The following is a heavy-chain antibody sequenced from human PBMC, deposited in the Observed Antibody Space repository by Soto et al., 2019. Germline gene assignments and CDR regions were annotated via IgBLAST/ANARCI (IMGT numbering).Heavy chain of an antibody. CDR1: GYTFTGYY. CDR2: INPNSGGT. D-gene: IGHD2-2*01. V-gene: IGHV1-2*02. CDR3: AREAAYCSSTSCSAIYYYYGMDV. Sequence: ASVKVSCKASGYTFTGYYMHWVRQAPGQGLEWMGWINPNSGGTNYAQKFQGRVTMTRDTSISTAYMELSRLRSDYTAVYYCAREAAYCSSTSCSAIYYYYGMDVWGQGTTVTVSS. J-gene: IGHJ6*02.